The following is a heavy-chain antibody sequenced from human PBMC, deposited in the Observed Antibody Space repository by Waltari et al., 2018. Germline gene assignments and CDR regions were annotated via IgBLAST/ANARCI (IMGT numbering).Heavy chain of an antibody. CDR1: GGSISSSSYY. D-gene: IGHD1-26*01. CDR3: ARDELANWFDP. CDR2: IYYSGST. J-gene: IGHJ5*02. Sequence: QLQLQESGPGLSKPSETLSLTCTVSGGSISSSSYYWGWIRQPPGKGLEWIGSIYYSGSTYYNPSLKSRVTISVDTSKNQFSLKLSSVTAADTAVYYCARDELANWFDPWGQGTLVTVSS. V-gene: IGHV4-39*07.